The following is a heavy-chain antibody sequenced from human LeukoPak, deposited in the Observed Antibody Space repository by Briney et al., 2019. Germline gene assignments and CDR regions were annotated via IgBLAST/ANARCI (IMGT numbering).Heavy chain of an antibody. J-gene: IGHJ4*02. D-gene: IGHD5-18*01. CDR2: INSDGSST. Sequence: GGSLRLSCAASGFTFSSYWMHWVRQAPGKGLVWVSRINSDGSSTSYADSVKGRFTISRDNAKNTLYLQMNNLRAEDTAVYYCARDQGYSHPVDYWGQGTLVTVSS. CDR3: ARDQGYSHPVDY. V-gene: IGHV3-74*01. CDR1: GFTFSSYW.